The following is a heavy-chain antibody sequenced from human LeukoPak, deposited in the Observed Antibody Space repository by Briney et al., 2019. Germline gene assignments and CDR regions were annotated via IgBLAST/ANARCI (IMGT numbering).Heavy chain of an antibody. CDR2: IRNEADSYTT. J-gene: IGHJ4*02. CDR3: ARVSSGGYYYFDY. V-gene: IGHV3-72*01. Sequence: GGSLRPSCAASKFAFSSYAMSWVRQAPGKGLEWVGRIRNEADSYTTEYASSVQGRFTISRDDSKSSMFLQMNSLKAEDTAVYYCARVSSGGYYYFDYWGQGTLVTVSS. CDR1: KFAFSSYA. D-gene: IGHD3-22*01.